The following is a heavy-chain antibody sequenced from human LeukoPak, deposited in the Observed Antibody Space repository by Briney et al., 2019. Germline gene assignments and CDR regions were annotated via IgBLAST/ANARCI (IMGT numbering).Heavy chain of an antibody. D-gene: IGHD1-20*01. V-gene: IGHV4-39*07. J-gene: IGHJ3*02. Sequence: SETLSLTCTVSGGSISSSSYYWGWIRQPPGKGLEWIGSIYYSGSTYYNPSLKSRVTISVDTSKNQFSLKLSSVTAADTAVYYCAVLTGLSTTQTPDAFDIWGQGTMVTVSS. CDR1: GGSISSSSYY. CDR3: AVLTGLSTTQTPDAFDI. CDR2: IYYSGST.